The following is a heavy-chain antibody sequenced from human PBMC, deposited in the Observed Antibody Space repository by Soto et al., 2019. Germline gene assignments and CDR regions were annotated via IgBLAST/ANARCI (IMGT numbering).Heavy chain of an antibody. Sequence: SVKVSCKASGGSFSSYAISWVRQAPGQGLEWMGGIIPIFGTANYAQKFQGRVTITADESTSTAYMELSSLRSEDTAVYYCASSVATITSYYYYGMDVWGQGTTVTVSS. CDR1: GGSFSSYA. CDR3: ASSVATITSYYYYGMDV. D-gene: IGHD5-12*01. J-gene: IGHJ6*02. V-gene: IGHV1-69*13. CDR2: IIPIFGTA.